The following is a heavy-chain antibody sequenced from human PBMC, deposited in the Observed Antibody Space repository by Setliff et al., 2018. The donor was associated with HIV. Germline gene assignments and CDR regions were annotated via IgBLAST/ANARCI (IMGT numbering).Heavy chain of an antibody. V-gene: IGHV4-39*01. J-gene: IGHJ4*02. CDR3: ARPQYPGYYFDY. D-gene: IGHD2-2*01. CDR1: GGSISSSNYY. CDR2: IFYSGNT. Sequence: LSLTCTVSGGSISSSNYYWGWIRQPPGKGLEWIGSIFYSGNTYYKPSLKSRVTISVDTSKNQFSLKLSSVTAADTAVYYCARPQYPGYYFDYWGQGTLVTVSS.